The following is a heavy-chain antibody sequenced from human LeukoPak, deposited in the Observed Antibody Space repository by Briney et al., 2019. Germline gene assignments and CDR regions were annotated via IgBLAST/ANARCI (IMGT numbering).Heavy chain of an antibody. CDR3: AGRIINCSSTSCYVYFDY. D-gene: IGHD2-2*01. J-gene: IGHJ4*02. Sequence: SETLSLTCTVSGGSISSYYWSWIRQPPGKGLEWIGYIYYSGSTNYNPSLKSRVTISVDTSKNQFSLKLSSVTAADTAVYYCAGRIINCSSTSCYVYFDYWGQGTLVTVSS. CDR1: GGSISSYY. CDR2: IYYSGST. V-gene: IGHV4-59*08.